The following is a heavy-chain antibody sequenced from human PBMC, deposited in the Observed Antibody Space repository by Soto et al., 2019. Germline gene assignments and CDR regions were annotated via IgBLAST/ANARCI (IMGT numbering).Heavy chain of an antibody. CDR2: ISGSGGTT. D-gene: IGHD6-19*01. J-gene: IGHJ6*03. Sequence: GGSLRLSCTASGFTFSSYAMSWVHQAPGKGLEWVSAISGSGGTTYYADSVKGRFTISRDNSKNTLYLQMNGLRAEDTAVYYCAKDGDTFIAVADMDVWGKGTTVTVSS. V-gene: IGHV3-23*01. CDR3: AKDGDTFIAVADMDV. CDR1: GFTFSSYA.